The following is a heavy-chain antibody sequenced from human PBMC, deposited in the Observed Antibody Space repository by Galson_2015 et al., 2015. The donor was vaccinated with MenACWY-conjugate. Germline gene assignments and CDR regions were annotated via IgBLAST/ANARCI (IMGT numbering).Heavy chain of an antibody. J-gene: IGHJ4*02. D-gene: IGHD1-26*01. Sequence: DSVKDRFTISRDNAKNTLYLQMNSLRPEDTAVFYCAKTRGASFYFDSWGQGTLVTVSS. V-gene: IGHV3-74*01. CDR3: AKTRGASFYFDS.